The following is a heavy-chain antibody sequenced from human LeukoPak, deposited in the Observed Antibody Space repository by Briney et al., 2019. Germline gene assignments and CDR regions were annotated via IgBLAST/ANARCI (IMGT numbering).Heavy chain of an antibody. CDR2: ISWNSGSI. J-gene: IGHJ4*02. D-gene: IGHD6-19*01. V-gene: IGHV3-9*01. CDR1: GCSLSSYG. Sequence: GGSLRLSCASSGCSLSSYGISWVRQAPGKGREWVSGISWNSGSIGYADSAKGRFTLSRDNAKNSLYLQMNSLRAEDTALYYCAKSPPQGDSSGWYYFDYWGQGTLVTVSS. CDR3: AKSPPQGDSSGWYYFDY.